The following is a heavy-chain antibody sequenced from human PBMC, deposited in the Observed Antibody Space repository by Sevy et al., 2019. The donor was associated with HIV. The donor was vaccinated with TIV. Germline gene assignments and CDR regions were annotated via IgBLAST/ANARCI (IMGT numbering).Heavy chain of an antibody. D-gene: IGHD3-22*01. V-gene: IGHV4-34*01. Sequence: SETLSLTCAVYGGSFSGYYWSWIRQPPGKGLEWIGEINHSGSTNYNPSLMSRVTLSVDTSKNQFSLKLSSVTAADTAVYYCARALWDYDSSGYYFDYWGQGTLVTVSS. J-gene: IGHJ4*02. CDR2: INHSGST. CDR1: GGSFSGYY. CDR3: ARALWDYDSSGYYFDY.